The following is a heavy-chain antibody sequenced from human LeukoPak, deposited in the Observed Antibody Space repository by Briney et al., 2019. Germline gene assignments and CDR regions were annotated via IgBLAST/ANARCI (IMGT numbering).Heavy chain of an antibody. Sequence: PSGTLSLTCAVSGGSIRSSNWWSWVRQPPGKGLEWIGEIYQSGITNYNPSLKSRVTISVDKSKNQFSLNLSSVTAAGTAVYYCARRSSSVFKSYFDNWGQGTLVTVSS. CDR1: GGSIRSSNW. D-gene: IGHD6-6*01. CDR2: IYQSGIT. V-gene: IGHV4-4*02. J-gene: IGHJ4*02. CDR3: ARRSSSVFKSYFDN.